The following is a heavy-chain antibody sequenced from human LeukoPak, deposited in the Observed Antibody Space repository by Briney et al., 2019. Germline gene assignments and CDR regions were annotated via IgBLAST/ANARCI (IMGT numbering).Heavy chain of an antibody. V-gene: IGHV4-34*01. Sequence: SEALPLTCAVYGGSFSGYYWSWIRQPPGKGLEWIGEINHSGSTNYNPSLKSRVTISVDTSKNQFSLKLSSVTAADTAVYYSATSFLSEWPYFDYWGQGTLVTVSS. CDR1: GGSFSGYY. J-gene: IGHJ4*02. CDR3: ATSFLSEWPYFDY. CDR2: INHSGST. D-gene: IGHD2/OR15-2a*01.